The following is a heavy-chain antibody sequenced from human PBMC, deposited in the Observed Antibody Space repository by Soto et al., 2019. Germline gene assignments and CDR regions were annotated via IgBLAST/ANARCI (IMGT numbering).Heavy chain of an antibody. CDR2: IYWDDGK. J-gene: IGHJ4*02. CDR3: ARGECTTYYSPFFDY. V-gene: IGHV2-5*02. Sequence: QITLKESGPTLVKPTQTLTLTSTFSGFSLSTSGVGVGWIRQPPGMALEWLALIYWDDGKRYSPSLKSRLTITTDTSKNQVVLTMTHMDPVDTATYYCARGECTTYYSPFFDYWGQGTLVTVSS. D-gene: IGHD3-10*01. CDR1: GFSLSTSGVG.